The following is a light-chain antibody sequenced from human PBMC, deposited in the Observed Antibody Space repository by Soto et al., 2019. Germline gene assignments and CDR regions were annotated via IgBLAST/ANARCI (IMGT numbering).Light chain of an antibody. CDR3: QQGYSFPRT. V-gene: IGKV1-39*01. CDR1: RTIVSY. Sequence: DIQLTQSPSSRSASVGDGVTITCRASRTIVSYLNWYQQKPGKPPKLLIYSASTLQSGVPSRFIGSGSGTDFSLTISGLQPEGVATCYSQQGYSFPRTCGRGTKVDIK. CDR2: SAS. J-gene: IGKJ1*01.